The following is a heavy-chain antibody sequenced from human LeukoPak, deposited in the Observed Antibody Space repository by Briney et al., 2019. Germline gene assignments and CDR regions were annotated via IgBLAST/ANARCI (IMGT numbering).Heavy chain of an antibody. D-gene: IGHD4-11*01. Sequence: GASVKVSCKASGYSLTNCHMHWVRQAPAQGREWMGIINPSGGSTSYAQKFQGRVTMTRDTSTSTVYMELSSLRSEDTAVYYCARDNTVVGPFEYWGQGTLVTVSS. CDR1: GYSLTNCH. J-gene: IGHJ4*02. V-gene: IGHV1-46*01. CDR2: INPSGGST. CDR3: ARDNTVVGPFEY.